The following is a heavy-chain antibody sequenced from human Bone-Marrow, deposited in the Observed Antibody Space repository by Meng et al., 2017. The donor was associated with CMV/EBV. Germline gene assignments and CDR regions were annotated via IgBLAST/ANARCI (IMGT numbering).Heavy chain of an antibody. J-gene: IGHJ6*02. D-gene: IGHD3-3*01. Sequence: GGSLRLSCAASGFTFDDYGMSWVRQAPGKGLEWVSGINWNGGSTGYADSVKGRFTISRDNAKNSLYLQMNSLRAEDTAVYYCAKLRLLRPQYGMDVWGQGTTVTVSS. CDR3: AKLRLLRPQYGMDV. V-gene: IGHV3-20*04. CDR2: INWNGGST. CDR1: GFTFDDYG.